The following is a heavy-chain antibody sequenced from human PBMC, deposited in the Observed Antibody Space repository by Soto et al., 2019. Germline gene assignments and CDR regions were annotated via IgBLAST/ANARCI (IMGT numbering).Heavy chain of an antibody. Sequence: GGSLRLSCAASGFTLSSYWMHWVRQAPGKGLVWVSRINSDGSSTSYADSVKGRFTISRDNAKNTLYLQMNSLRAEDTAVYYCARERGNSGSYLGVYYYYGMDVWGQGTTVTVSS. CDR2: INSDGSST. CDR1: GFTLSSYW. CDR3: ARERGNSGSYLGVYYYYGMDV. J-gene: IGHJ6*02. V-gene: IGHV3-74*01. D-gene: IGHD1-26*01.